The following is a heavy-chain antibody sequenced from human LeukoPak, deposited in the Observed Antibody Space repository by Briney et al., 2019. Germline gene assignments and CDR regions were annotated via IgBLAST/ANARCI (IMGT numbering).Heavy chain of an antibody. D-gene: IGHD3-22*01. V-gene: IGHV1-18*01. CDR2: ISAYNGNT. CDR3: ASGVQYYYDSSGYYFSDY. J-gene: IGHJ4*02. Sequence: ASVKVSCKASGYTFTSYGISWVRQAPGQGLEWMGWISAYNGNTNYAQKLQGRVTMTTDTSTSTAYMELRSLRSDDTAVYYCASGVQYYYDSSGYYFSDYWGQGTLVTVSS. CDR1: GYTFTSYG.